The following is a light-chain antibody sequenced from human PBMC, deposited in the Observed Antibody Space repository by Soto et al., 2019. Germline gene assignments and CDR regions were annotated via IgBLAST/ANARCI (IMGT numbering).Light chain of an antibody. CDR2: LGS. V-gene: IGKV2-28*01. CDR1: QSLLHSNGYNY. Sequence: DIVMTQSPLSLPVTPGEPASISCRSSQSLLHSNGYNYSDWYLQKPGQSPQLLIYLGSYRASGVPDRFSGSGSGTDFTLKISSVEAEDVGVYYCMQALETPWTFGQGTKVEIK. CDR3: MQALETPWT. J-gene: IGKJ1*01.